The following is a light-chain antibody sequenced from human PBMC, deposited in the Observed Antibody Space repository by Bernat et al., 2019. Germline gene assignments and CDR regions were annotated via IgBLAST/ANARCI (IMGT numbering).Light chain of an antibody. Sequence: EKVVTQSPGTLSLSPGETATLSCRASENVVRNNVAWYQQKLCQAPRLLIFGASGRATGIPDRFIGSGSGRNFSLTITRLEPEDFAVYHCHLYGVSWTFGQGTKVEI. J-gene: IGKJ1*01. CDR1: ENVVRNN. V-gene: IGKV3-20*01. CDR3: HLYGVSWT. CDR2: GAS.